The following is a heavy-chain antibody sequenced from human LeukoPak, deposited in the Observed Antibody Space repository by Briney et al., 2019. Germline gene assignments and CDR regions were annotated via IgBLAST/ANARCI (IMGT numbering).Heavy chain of an antibody. V-gene: IGHV4-39*07. CDR3: ARDLRGEGYSYGWNYYYYMDV. J-gene: IGHJ6*03. D-gene: IGHD5-18*01. CDR1: GGSISSSSYY. CDR2: IYYSGNT. Sequence: PSETLSLTCTVSGGSISSSSYYWGWIRQPPGKGLEWIGSIYYSGNTYYNPSLKSRVTISVDTSKNQFSLKLSSVTAADTAVYYCARDLRGEGYSYGWNYYYYMDVWGKGTTVTISS.